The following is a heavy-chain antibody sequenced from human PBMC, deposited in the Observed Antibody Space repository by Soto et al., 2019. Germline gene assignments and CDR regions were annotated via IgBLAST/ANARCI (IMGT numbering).Heavy chain of an antibody. CDR2: ISAYNGNT. CDR1: GYTVTSYG. Sequence: ASVKVSCKACGYTVTSYGISGVRQAPGQGLEWMGWISAYNGNTNYAQKLQGRVTMTTDTSTSTAYMELRSLRSDDTAVYYCARDRYCSSTSCNGNWFDPWGQGTLVTVSS. D-gene: IGHD2-2*01. J-gene: IGHJ5*02. V-gene: IGHV1-18*01. CDR3: ARDRYCSSTSCNGNWFDP.